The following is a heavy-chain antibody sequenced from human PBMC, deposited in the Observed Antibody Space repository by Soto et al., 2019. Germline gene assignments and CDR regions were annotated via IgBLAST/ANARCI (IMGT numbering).Heavy chain of an antibody. V-gene: IGHV3-20*01. CDR3: ARRSGDQQVCDF. CDR1: GFTFEDHG. J-gene: IGHJ4*02. Sequence: EVQLVESGGGVARPGGSLRLSCAASGFTFEDHGMSWVRQAPGKGLEWLSDISWDGGTTVYADSVKGRFTVSRNNAKSSLYLQTNSLIPGDTAFYHCARRSGDQQVCDFWGQGTLVTVSS. CDR2: ISWDGGTT. D-gene: IGHD3-10*01.